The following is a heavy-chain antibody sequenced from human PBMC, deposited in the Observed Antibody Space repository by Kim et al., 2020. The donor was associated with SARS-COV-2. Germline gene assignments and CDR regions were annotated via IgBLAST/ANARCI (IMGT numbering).Heavy chain of an antibody. Sequence: ATSVRGRVTISRDNAKNSLYLQMNSLRHEDTAVYYCARTTGTSTYYYGMDVWGQGTPVTVSS. D-gene: IGHD1-1*01. V-gene: IGHV3-48*02. CDR3: ARTTGTSTYYYGMDV. J-gene: IGHJ6*02.